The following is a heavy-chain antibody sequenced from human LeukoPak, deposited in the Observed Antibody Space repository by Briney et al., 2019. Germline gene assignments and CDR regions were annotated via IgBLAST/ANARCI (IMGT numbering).Heavy chain of an antibody. Sequence: SETLSLTCTVSGGSISSGSYCWSWIRQPAGKGLEWIGHIYTSGNTNYNPSLKSRVTISVDTSKNQFSLKLSSVTAADTAVYYCARLMITFGGVIGFDYWGQGTLGTVSS. CDR3: ARLMITFGGVIGFDY. V-gene: IGHV4-61*09. D-gene: IGHD3-16*02. CDR1: GGSISSGSYC. CDR2: IYTSGNT. J-gene: IGHJ4*02.